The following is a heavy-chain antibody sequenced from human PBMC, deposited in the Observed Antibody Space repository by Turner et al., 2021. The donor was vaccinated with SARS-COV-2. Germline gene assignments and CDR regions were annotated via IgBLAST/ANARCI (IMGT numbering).Heavy chain of an antibody. J-gene: IGHJ5*02. CDR3: ARDLGGFFDP. V-gene: IGHV3-30*04. CDR1: GFTFSSYA. Sequence: QVQLVESGGGVVQPGRSLRLSCAASGFTFSSYAMHWVRQAPGKGLEWVALISYDGSKKYYADSVKGRFTISRDNSKNTLYLQMNSLRVEDTAVYYCARDLGGFFDPWGQGTLVTVSS. D-gene: IGHD3-10*01. CDR2: ISYDGSKK.